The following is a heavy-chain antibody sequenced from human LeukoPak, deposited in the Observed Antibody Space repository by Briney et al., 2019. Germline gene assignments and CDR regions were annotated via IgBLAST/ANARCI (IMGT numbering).Heavy chain of an antibody. V-gene: IGHV1-8*01. CDR1: GYTFTSYD. Sequence: ASVTVSCKASGYTFTSYDINWVRQASGQGLEWMGWMKPNSGNTASAQRFQGRVTMTRNTSISTAYMELTGLRSEDTAMYFCARKGLLGSGKPWFDPWGQGTLVTVSS. CDR2: MKPNSGNT. CDR3: ARKGLLGSGKPWFDP. J-gene: IGHJ5*02. D-gene: IGHD2-15*01.